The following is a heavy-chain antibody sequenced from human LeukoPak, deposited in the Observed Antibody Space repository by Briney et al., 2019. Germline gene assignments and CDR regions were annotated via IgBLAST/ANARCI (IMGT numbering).Heavy chain of an antibody. CDR1: GGSISSSSYY. CDR3: ARRSREPRYGIDY. D-gene: IGHD1-26*01. CDR2: IYYSGST. Sequence: SETLSLTCTVSGGSISSSSYYWGWIRQPPGKGLEWIGSIYYSGSTYYNPSLKSRVTISVDTSKNQFSLKLSSVTAADTAVYYCARRSREPRYGIDYWGQGTLVTVSS. V-gene: IGHV4-39*01. J-gene: IGHJ4*02.